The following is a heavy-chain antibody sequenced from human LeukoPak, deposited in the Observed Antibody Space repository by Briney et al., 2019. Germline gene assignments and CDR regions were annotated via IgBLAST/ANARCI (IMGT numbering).Heavy chain of an antibody. Sequence: GGSLRLSCAASGFTFSSYAMSRVRQAPGKGLEWVSAISGSGGSTYYADSVKGRFTISRDNSKNTLYLQMNSLRAEDTAVYYCAKRGASSGWASFDYWGQGTLVTVSS. CDR2: ISGSGGST. CDR3: AKRGASSGWASFDY. D-gene: IGHD6-19*01. J-gene: IGHJ4*02. V-gene: IGHV3-23*01. CDR1: GFTFSSYA.